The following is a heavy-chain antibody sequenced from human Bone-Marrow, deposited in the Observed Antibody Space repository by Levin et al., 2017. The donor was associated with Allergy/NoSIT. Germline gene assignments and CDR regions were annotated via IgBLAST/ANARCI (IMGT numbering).Heavy chain of an antibody. CDR3: ARDRDDYGDPDGAFDI. D-gene: IGHD4-17*01. CDR2: TSSSSSTI. J-gene: IGHJ3*02. V-gene: IGHV3-48*02. Sequence: GGSLRLSCAASGFTFSTYGMNWVRQAPGKGLEWVSYTSSSSSTIYYADSMKGRFTISRDNARNSLYLQMNSLRDEDTAVYYCARDRDDYGDPDGAFDIWGQGTMVTVSS. CDR1: GFTFSTYG.